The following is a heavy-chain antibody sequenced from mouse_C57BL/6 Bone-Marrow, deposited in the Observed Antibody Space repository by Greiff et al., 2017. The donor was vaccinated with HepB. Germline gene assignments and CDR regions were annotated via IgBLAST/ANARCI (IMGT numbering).Heavy chain of an antibody. CDR2: IDPETGGT. CDR3: TRWDYDGSSYPYFDV. V-gene: IGHV1-15*01. Sequence: QVQLMESGAELVRPGASVTLSCKASGYTFTDYEMHWVKQTSVHGLEWIGAIDPETGGTAYNQKFKGKAILTADKSSSTAYMELRSLTSEDSAGYYCTRWDYDGSSYPYFDVWGTGTTVTVSA. J-gene: IGHJ1*03. D-gene: IGHD1-1*01. CDR1: GYTFTDYE.